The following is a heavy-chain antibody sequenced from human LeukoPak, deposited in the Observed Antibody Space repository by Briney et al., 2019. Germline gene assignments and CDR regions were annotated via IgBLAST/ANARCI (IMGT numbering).Heavy chain of an antibody. Sequence: SETLSLTCTVSGGSISSGSYYWSWIRQPAGKGLEWIGRICTSGSTNYNPSLKSRVTISVDTSKNQFSLKLSSVTAADTAVYYCARGGYSNAMDYWGQGTLVTVSS. CDR2: ICTSGST. CDR1: GGSISSGSYY. D-gene: IGHD4-11*01. J-gene: IGHJ4*02. CDR3: ARGGYSNAMDY. V-gene: IGHV4-61*02.